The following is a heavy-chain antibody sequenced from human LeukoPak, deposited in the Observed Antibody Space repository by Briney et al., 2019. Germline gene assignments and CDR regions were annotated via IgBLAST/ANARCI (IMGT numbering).Heavy chain of an antibody. CDR2: ISGSGGST. CDR3: AKVRERYDFWSGPFDY. Sequence: GGSLRLSCAASGFTFSSYAMSWVRQAPGKGLEWVSAISGSGGSTYYADSVKGRFTISRDNSKNTLYLQMNSLRAEDTAVYYCAKVRERYDFWSGPFDYWGQGTLVTVSS. V-gene: IGHV3-23*01. CDR1: GFTFSSYA. J-gene: IGHJ4*02. D-gene: IGHD3-3*01.